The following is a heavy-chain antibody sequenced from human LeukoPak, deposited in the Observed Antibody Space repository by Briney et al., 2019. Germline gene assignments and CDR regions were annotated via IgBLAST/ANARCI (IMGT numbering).Heavy chain of an antibody. CDR2: IYSGGST. J-gene: IGHJ4*02. CDR1: GFTVSSNY. Sequence: GGSLRLSCAASGFTVSSNYMGWVRQAPGKGLEWLSIIYSGGSTYYADSVKGRFTISRDNPKNTLYLQMNSLRAEDTAVYYCARDEWELLRAYWGQGTLVTVSS. CDR3: ARDEWELLRAY. V-gene: IGHV3-66*02. D-gene: IGHD1-26*01.